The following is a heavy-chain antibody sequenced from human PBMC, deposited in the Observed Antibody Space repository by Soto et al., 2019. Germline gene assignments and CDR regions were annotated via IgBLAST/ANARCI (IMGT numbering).Heavy chain of an antibody. CDR3: ARDEVRQKSAFGL. D-gene: IGHD6-25*01. CDR2: IYTDGST. V-gene: IGHV3-53*01. CDR1: GFIVSRNY. J-gene: IGHJ3*01. Sequence: EVQLVESGGALIQPGGSLRLSCAASGFIVSRNYMSWVRQAPGKGLEWVSIIYTDGSTHYADSVKGRFTISRDNFKNTLYLQMNSLRVEDTAVYYCARDEVRQKSAFGLWGQGTMVTVSS.